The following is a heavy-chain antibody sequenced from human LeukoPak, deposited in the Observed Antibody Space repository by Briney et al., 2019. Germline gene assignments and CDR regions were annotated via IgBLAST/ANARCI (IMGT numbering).Heavy chain of an antibody. CDR3: TRSGITMVRGASIGLLTFDI. CDR2: ISSSSSYI. V-gene: IGHV3-21*01. J-gene: IGHJ3*02. Sequence: GGSLRLSCAASGFTFSSYSMNWVRQAPGKGLEWVSSISSSSSYIYYADSVKGRFTISRDNAKNSLYLQMNSLRAEDTAVYYCTRSGITMVRGASIGLLTFDIWGQGTMVTVSS. CDR1: GFTFSSYS. D-gene: IGHD3-10*01.